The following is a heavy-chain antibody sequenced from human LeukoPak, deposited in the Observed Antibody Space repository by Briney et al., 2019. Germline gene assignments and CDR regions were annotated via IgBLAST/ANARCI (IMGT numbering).Heavy chain of an antibody. CDR3: AKDLLATRGVILDY. CDR1: GFTFTSCG. Sequence: PGGSLRLSCAASGFTFTSCGMSWVRQAPGKGLEWVSSISGSGGIIYYADSVKGRFTIPRDSSKNTLYLQMNSLRAEDTAVYYCAKDLLATRGVILDYWGQGTLVTVSS. D-gene: IGHD5-12*01. V-gene: IGHV3-23*01. J-gene: IGHJ4*02. CDR2: ISGSGGII.